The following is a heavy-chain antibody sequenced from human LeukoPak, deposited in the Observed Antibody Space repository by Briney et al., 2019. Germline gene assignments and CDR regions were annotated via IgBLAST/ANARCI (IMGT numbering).Heavy chain of an antibody. Sequence: GASLKISCKGSGYSFTSYWIGWVRQMPGKGLEWMGIIYPGDSDTRNSPSFQGQVTISADKSISTAYLQWSSLKASDTAMYYCARHARTDYGGNSLDYWGQGTLVTVSS. CDR1: GYSFTSYW. D-gene: IGHD4-23*01. CDR2: IYPGDSDT. J-gene: IGHJ4*02. V-gene: IGHV5-51*01. CDR3: ARHARTDYGGNSLDY.